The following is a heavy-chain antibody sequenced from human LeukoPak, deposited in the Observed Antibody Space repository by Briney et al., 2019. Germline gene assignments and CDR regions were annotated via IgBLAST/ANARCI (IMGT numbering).Heavy chain of an antibody. CDR3: ARARVDYAAGSYAPLFDY. CDR1: GYTFTGYY. D-gene: IGHD3-10*01. CDR2: SNPNSGYT. J-gene: IGHJ4*02. V-gene: IGHV1-2*02. Sequence: GASVKVSCKASGYTFTGYYMHWVRQAPGQGLEWMGWSNPNSGYTTYTQKFQGRVIMTRDTSLSTAYMELSRLTSDDTAVYYCARARVDYAAGSYAPLFDYWGQGTLVTVSS.